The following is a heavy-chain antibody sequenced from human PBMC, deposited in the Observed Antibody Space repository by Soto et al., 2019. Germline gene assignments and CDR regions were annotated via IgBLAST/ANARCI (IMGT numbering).Heavy chain of an antibody. CDR2: IYYSGST. V-gene: IGHV4-31*03. D-gene: IGHD1-26*01. J-gene: IGHJ4*02. Sequence: QVQLQESGPGLVKPTQTLSLTCTVSGGSISSGGYYWSWIRQHPGKGQEWIGYIYYSGSTYYNPSLKSRVTISVDTSKNQFSLKLSSVTAADTAVYYCARVPRRRERYYFDYWGQGTLVTVSS. CDR3: ARVPRRRERYYFDY. CDR1: GGSISSGGYY.